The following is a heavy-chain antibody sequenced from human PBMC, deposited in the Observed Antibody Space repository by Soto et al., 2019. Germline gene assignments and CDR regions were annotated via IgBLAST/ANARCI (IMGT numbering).Heavy chain of an antibody. V-gene: IGHV3-21*01. Sequence: EVQLVESGGGLVKPRGSLRLSCAASGFTFSSYSMTWVRQAPGKGLEWVSSINSRSSSIYYADSVKGRFTISRDNAKNSLYLQMNSLRAEDTAVYYCARNPSGDYWGQGTLVTVSS. CDR2: INSRSSSI. D-gene: IGHD3-10*01. CDR1: GFTFSSYS. CDR3: ARNPSGDY. J-gene: IGHJ4*02.